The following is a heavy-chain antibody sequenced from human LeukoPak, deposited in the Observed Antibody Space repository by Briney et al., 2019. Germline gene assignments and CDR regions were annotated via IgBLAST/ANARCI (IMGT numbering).Heavy chain of an antibody. CDR3: ARGSSAAGAFLFDY. J-gene: IGHJ4*02. V-gene: IGHV1-2*02. CDR1: GYTFTGYY. D-gene: IGHD6-13*01. Sequence: ASVKVSCKASGYTFTGYYMHWVRQAPGQGLEWMGWINSNSGGTNYAQKFQGRVTMTRDTSISTAYMELSRLRSDDTAVYYCARGSSAAGAFLFDYWGQGTLVTVSS. CDR2: INSNSGGT.